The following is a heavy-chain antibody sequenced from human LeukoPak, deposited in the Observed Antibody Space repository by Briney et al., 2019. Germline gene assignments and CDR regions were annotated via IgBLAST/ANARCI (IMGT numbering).Heavy chain of an antibody. CDR1: GFTFSSYG. V-gene: IGHV3-30*02. D-gene: IGHD1-1*01. J-gene: IGHJ4*02. CDR3: AKGAKLERPKYYFDY. CDR2: IRYDGSNK. Sequence: SGGSLRLSCAASGFTFSSYGMHWVRQAPGKGLEWVAFIRYDGSNKYYADSVKGRFTISRDNSKNTLYLQMNSLRAEDTAVYYCAKGAKLERPKYYFDYWGQGTLVTVSS.